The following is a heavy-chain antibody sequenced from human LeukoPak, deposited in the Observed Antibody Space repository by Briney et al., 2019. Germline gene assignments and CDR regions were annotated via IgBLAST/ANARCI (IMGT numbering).Heavy chain of an antibody. CDR3: ARGANFYYYGMDV. V-gene: IGHV4-59*12. CDR1: GGSISSYY. CDR2: IYYGGST. D-gene: IGHD4/OR15-4a*01. Sequence: SETLSLTCTVSGGSISSYYWSWIREPPGKGLEWIGYIYYGGSTDYNPSLKSRVTISKDTSKNQFSLKLSSVTAADTAVYYCARGANFYYYGMDVWGQGTTVTVSS. J-gene: IGHJ6*02.